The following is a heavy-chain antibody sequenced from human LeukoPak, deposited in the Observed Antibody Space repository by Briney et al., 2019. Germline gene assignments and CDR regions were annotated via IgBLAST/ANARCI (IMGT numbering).Heavy chain of an antibody. CDR2: IYYSGYT. V-gene: IGHV4-59*01. CDR3: ASSKANGDSSGWYAWFDP. Sequence: SETLSLTCTVSGGSINSYYWSWIRQPPGKGLEWIGYIYYSGYTNYNPSLKSRVTISVDTSKNQFSLKLSSVTAADTAVYYCASSKANGDSSGWYAWFDPWGQGTLVTVSS. D-gene: IGHD6-19*01. CDR1: GGSINSYY. J-gene: IGHJ5*02.